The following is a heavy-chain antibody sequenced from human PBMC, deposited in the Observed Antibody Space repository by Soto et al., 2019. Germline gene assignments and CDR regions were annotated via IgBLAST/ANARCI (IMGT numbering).Heavy chain of an antibody. V-gene: IGHV4-59*08. CDR1: GGSISSYY. Sequence: QVQLQESGPGLVKPSETLSLTCTVSGGSISSYYWSWIRQPPGKGLEWIGYIYYSGSTNYNPSLQSRATITVATSKNQFSLKLSSVTAADTAVYYCASRIYYYGSGSYYRDDAFDIWGQGTMVTVSS. CDR3: ASRIYYYGSGSYYRDDAFDI. CDR2: IYYSGST. J-gene: IGHJ3*02. D-gene: IGHD3-10*01.